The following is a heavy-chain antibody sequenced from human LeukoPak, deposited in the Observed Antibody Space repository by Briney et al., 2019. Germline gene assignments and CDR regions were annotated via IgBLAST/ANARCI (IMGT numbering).Heavy chain of an antibody. CDR2: MNPNSGNA. V-gene: IGHV1-8*01. CDR3: ARGPNHFDY. D-gene: IGHD1-14*01. CDR1: GYTFTSYD. J-gene: IGHJ4*02. Sequence: ASVKVSCKAPGYTFTSYDFNWVRQATGQGLEWMGWMNPNSGNAGYAQKFQGRVTMTRNTSISTAYMELSSLRSEDTAVYYCARGPNHFDYWGQGTLVTVSS.